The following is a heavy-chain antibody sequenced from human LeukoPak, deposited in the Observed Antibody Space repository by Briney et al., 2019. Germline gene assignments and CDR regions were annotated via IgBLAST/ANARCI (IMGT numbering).Heavy chain of an antibody. J-gene: IGHJ4*02. CDR2: INPNSGGT. D-gene: IGHD3-9*01. V-gene: IGHV1-2*02. CDR3: VTSTITIFRALMGY. Sequence: ASVKVSCKSSGYTFTGYYMHWVRQAPGQGLEWMGWINPNSGGTNYAQKLQGRVTMTRDTSISTAYMELSRLRSDDTAVYYCVTSTITIFRALMGYWGQGTLVTVSS. CDR1: GYTFTGYY.